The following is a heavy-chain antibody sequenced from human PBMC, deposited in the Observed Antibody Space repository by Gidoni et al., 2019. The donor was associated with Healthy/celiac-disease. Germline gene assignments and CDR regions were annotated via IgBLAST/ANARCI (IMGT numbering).Heavy chain of an antibody. CDR1: GLTFSSVG. J-gene: IGHJ4*02. V-gene: IGHV3-33*01. CDR3: ARDGGSGPRTLGY. Sequence: QVQLGESGGGVVQPGRSLRLSCAASGLTFSSVGMHWVLQAPGKGLEWLAFIWFEGSNKSYADSVQGRFTSSRANSKNTLYLQMHSLRAEDTAVYYCARDGGSGPRTLGYWGQGTLVTVSS. D-gene: IGHD3-10*01. CDR2: IWFEGSNK.